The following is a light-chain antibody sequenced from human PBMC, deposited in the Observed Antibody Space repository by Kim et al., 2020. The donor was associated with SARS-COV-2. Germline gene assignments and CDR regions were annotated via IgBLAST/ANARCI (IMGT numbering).Light chain of an antibody. CDR3: QAWDSSTVV. J-gene: IGLJ2*01. CDR2: QDS. Sequence: SGSPGQTASITCSGDKVGDKYACWYQQKPSQSPVLVIYQDSKRPSGIPERFSGSNSGNTAALTISGTQAMDEADYYCQAWDSSTVVFGGGTQLTVL. V-gene: IGLV3-1*01. CDR1: KVGDKY.